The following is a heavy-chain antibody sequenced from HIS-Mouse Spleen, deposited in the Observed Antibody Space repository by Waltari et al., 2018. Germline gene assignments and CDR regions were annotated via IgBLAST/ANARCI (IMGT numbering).Heavy chain of an antibody. CDR1: GGSISSSSYY. Sequence: QLQLQESGPGLVKPSETLSLTCTVSGGSISSSSYYWGWIRQPPGKGLEWIGSIYYSGSTYYNPSLKSRVTISVDTSKNQFSLKLSSVTAADTAVYYCARGRYGDLPFDYWGQGTLVTVSS. CDR2: IYYSGST. CDR3: ARGRYGDLPFDY. J-gene: IGHJ4*02. V-gene: IGHV4-39*07. D-gene: IGHD4-17*01.